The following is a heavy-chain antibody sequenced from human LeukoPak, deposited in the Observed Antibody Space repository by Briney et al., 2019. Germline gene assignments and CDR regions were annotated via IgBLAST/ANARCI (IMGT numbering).Heavy chain of an antibody. V-gene: IGHV4-34*01. D-gene: IGHD6-13*01. CDR3: ARVAAAGKFDY. Sequence: PSETLSLTCAVYGGSFSGYYWSWIRQPPGKGLEWIGEINHSGSTNYNPSLKSRVTISVDTSKNQFSLKLSSVTAADTAVYYCARVAAAGKFDYWGQGTLVTVSS. CDR1: GGSFSGYY. CDR2: INHSGST. J-gene: IGHJ4*02.